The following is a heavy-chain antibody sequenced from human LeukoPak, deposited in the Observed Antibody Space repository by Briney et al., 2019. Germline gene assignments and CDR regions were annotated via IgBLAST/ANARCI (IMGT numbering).Heavy chain of an antibody. CDR2: LSKSGNT. V-gene: IGHV4-59*01. CDR1: GGSISSYY. J-gene: IGHJ5*02. CDR3: ARQITSTVGTNWFDP. D-gene: IGHD4-11*01. Sequence: PSETLSLTCTVSGGSISSYYWSWIRLPPGKGLEWIGYLSKSGNTNYSPSLKSRVTIFGDTSKNQFFLKLSSVTAADTAVYYCARQITSTVGTNWFDPWGQGTLVTVSS.